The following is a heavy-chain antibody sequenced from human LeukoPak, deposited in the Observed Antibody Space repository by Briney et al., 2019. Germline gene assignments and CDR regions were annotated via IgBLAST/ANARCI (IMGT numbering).Heavy chain of an antibody. CDR1: GFTFNSYW. CDR3: ARAMDY. V-gene: IGHV3-7*03. Sequence: GGSLRLSCAASGFTFNSYWMNWVRQVPGKGLEWVANINQDGSKEHYVDSVKGRFTISRDNAKNSMYLQMNSLRAEDTAVYYCARAMDYWGQGTLVTVSS. CDR2: INQDGSKE. J-gene: IGHJ4*02.